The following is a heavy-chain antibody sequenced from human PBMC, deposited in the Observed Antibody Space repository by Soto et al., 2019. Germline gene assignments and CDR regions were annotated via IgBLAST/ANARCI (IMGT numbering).Heavy chain of an antibody. CDR3: ARGYPTRLHRPIEY. D-gene: IGHD3-16*02. CDR1: GYTFTSYD. V-gene: IGHV1-8*01. Sequence: ASVKVSCKASGYTFTSYDINWVRQATGQGLEWMGWMNPNSGNTGYAQKFQGRVTMTRNTSISTAYMELSSLRSEDTAVYYCARGYPTRLHRPIEYWGQGTLVTVS. J-gene: IGHJ4*02. CDR2: MNPNSGNT.